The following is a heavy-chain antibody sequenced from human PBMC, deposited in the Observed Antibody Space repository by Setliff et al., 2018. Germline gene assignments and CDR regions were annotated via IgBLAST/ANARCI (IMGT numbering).Heavy chain of an antibody. CDR1: GGTFSSYA. CDR2: IIPIFGTV. Sequence: SVKVSCKASGGTFSSYAITWVRQAPGQGLEWIGGIIPIFGTVNYAQKFHGRVTLTRDTSASTAYVELSSLTSEDMAVYYCARQGGNYYFQYWGQGTLVTVSS. CDR3: ARQGGNYYFQY. D-gene: IGHD3-16*01. J-gene: IGHJ4*02. V-gene: IGHV1-69*05.